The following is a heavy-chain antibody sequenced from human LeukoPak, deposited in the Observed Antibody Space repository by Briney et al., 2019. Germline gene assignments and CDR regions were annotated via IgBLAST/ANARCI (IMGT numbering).Heavy chain of an antibody. J-gene: IGHJ5*02. CDR1: GVSITTYY. CDR2: IDTSGST. CDR3: ATTTKLAWFDP. Sequence: SETLSLTCTVSGVSITTYYWSWIRQPPGKGLEWIGYIDTSGSTNYNPSLKSRVTISVDTSKDQFSLNLSSVTAADTAVYYCATTTKLAWFDPWGQGTLFTVSS. D-gene: IGHD1-26*01. V-gene: IGHV4-4*09.